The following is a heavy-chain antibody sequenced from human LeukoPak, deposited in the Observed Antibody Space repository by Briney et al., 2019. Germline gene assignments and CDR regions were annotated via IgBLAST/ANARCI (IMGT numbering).Heavy chain of an antibody. Sequence: GGSLRLSCAASGFTFSSYSMNWVRQVPGKGLEWVSSISSSSSYIYYADSVKGRFTISRDNAKNSLYLQMNSLRAEDTAVYYCARDAGAARPVDDAFDIWGQGTMVTVSS. J-gene: IGHJ3*02. V-gene: IGHV3-21*01. D-gene: IGHD6-6*01. CDR2: ISSSSSYI. CDR1: GFTFSSYS. CDR3: ARDAGAARPVDDAFDI.